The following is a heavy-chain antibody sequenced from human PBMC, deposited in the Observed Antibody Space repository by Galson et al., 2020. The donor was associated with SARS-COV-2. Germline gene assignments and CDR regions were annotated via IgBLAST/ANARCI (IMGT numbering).Heavy chain of an antibody. D-gene: IGHD2-15*01. Sequence: SGPTLVKPTQTLTLTCTFSGFSLSTSGVGVGWIRQPPGKALEWLALIYWDDDKRYSPSLKSRLTITKDTSKNQVVLTMTNMDPVDTATYYCANRPEGFLNPYFDYWGQGTLVTVSS. CDR1: GFSLSTSGVG. CDR3: ANRPEGFLNPYFDY. CDR2: IYWDDDK. V-gene: IGHV2-5*02. J-gene: IGHJ4*02.